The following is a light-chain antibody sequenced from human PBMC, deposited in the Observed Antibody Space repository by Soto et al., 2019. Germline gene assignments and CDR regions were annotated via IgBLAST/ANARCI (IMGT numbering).Light chain of an antibody. CDR1: QSISSY. CDR3: QQSHSTPPWT. J-gene: IGKJ1*01. Sequence: DIQMTQSPSSLSASVGDRVIIACRASQSISSYLNWYQQKPGKAPKLLIYATSSLQSGVPSRFSGSGSGTDFTLTISSLQPEDFATYYCQQSHSTPPWTFGQGTKVEIK. V-gene: IGKV1-39*01. CDR2: ATS.